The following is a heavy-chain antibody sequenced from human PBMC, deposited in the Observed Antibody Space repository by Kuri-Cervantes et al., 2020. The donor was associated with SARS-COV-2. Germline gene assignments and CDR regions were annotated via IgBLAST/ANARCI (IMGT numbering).Heavy chain of an antibody. V-gene: IGHV1-8*01. D-gene: IGHD3-22*01. J-gene: IGHJ5*02. CDR1: GYTFTSYD. CDR2: MNPNSGNT. CDR3: ARGYYYDSSGPSWFDP. Sequence: ASVKVSCKASGYTFTSYDINWVRQATGQGLEWMGWMNPNSGNTGYAQKFQGRVTMTRNTSISTAYMELSSLRSEDTAVYYCARGYYYDSSGPSWFDPWGQGTLVTVSS.